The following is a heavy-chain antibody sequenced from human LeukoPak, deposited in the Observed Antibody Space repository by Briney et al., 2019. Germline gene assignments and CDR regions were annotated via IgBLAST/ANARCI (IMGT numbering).Heavy chain of an antibody. CDR1: GGSISSGSYY. CDR2: IYTSGST. V-gene: IGHV4-61*02. J-gene: IGHJ4*02. D-gene: IGHD5-24*01. CDR3: ASARDGYNWSY. Sequence: SETLSLTCTLSGGSISSGSYYWRWIRQPAGKGLEWIGCIYTSGSTNYNPSLKSRVTISVDTSKNQSSLKLSSVTAADTAVYYCASARDGYNWSYWGQGTLVTVSS.